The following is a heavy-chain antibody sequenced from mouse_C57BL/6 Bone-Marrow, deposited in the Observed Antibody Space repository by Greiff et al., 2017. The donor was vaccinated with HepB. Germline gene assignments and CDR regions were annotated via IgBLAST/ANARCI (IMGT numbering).Heavy chain of an antibody. CDR1: GYTFTSYW. J-gene: IGHJ3*01. CDR3: ARAGDYGWFAY. D-gene: IGHD2-4*01. Sequence: VQLQQSGAELVKPGASVKLSCKASGYTFTSYWMQWVKQRPGQGLEWIGEIDPSDSYTNYNQKFKGKATLTVDTSSSTAYMQLSSLTSEDSAVYYCARAGDYGWFAYWGQGTLVTVSA. V-gene: IGHV1-50*01. CDR2: IDPSDSYT.